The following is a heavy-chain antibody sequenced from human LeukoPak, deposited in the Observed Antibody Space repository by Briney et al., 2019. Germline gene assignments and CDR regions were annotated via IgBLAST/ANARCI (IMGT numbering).Heavy chain of an antibody. D-gene: IGHD6-19*01. V-gene: IGHV3-30*02. CDR1: GFTPSRSN. CDR3: ARMTPVAGNSDS. CDR2: IRYDGGSE. J-gene: IGHJ4*02. Sequence: PGGSLRLSCSSPGFTPSRSNMHWVRQTPGKGLEWVAFIRYDGGSEYYAESVRGRFTISRDNNKNTLFLQMKSLRPEDTGLYYCARMTPVAGNSDSWGQGTLVTVSS.